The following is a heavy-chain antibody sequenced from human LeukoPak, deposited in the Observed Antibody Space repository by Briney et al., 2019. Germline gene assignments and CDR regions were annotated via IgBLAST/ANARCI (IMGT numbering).Heavy chain of an antibody. V-gene: IGHV3-7*01. J-gene: IGHJ4*02. CDR3: AKDHDGSGSCYFDY. Sequence: GRSLRLSCAASGFTFSSYWMSWVRQAPGKGLEWVANIKQDGSEKYYADSVKGRFTISRGNSENTLYLQMNSLRAEDTAVYYCAKDHDGSGSCYFDYWGQGTLVTVSS. D-gene: IGHD3-10*01. CDR2: IKQDGSEK. CDR1: GFTFSSYW.